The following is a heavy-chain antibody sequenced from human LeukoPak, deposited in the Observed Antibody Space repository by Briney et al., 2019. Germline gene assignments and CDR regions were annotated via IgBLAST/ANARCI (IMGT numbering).Heavy chain of an antibody. CDR3: ARNASDSGTSYFDY. J-gene: IGHJ4*02. Sequence: SETLSLTCTVSGGSISSSSYYWGWIRQPPGKGLEWIGSIYCGSTSYNPSLKSRVTISVDTSKNQFSLKLGPVTAADTAVYYCARNASDSGTSYFDYWGQGTLVTVSS. CDR2: IYCGST. V-gene: IGHV4-39*01. CDR1: GGSISSSSYY. D-gene: IGHD1-26*01.